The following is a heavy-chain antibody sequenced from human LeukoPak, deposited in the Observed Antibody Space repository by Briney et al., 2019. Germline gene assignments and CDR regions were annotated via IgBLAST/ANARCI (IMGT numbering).Heavy chain of an antibody. CDR1: GFTFSSYA. J-gene: IGHJ3*02. CDR2: ISYDGSNK. CDR3: ARRVEMATIPRVGAFDI. V-gene: IGHV3-30-3*01. Sequence: GGSLRLSCAASGFTFSSYAMHWVRQAPGKGLEWVAVISYDGSNKYYADSVKGRFTISRDNSKNTLYLQMNSLRAEDTAVYYCARRVEMATIPRVGAFDIWGQGTMVTVSS. D-gene: IGHD5-24*01.